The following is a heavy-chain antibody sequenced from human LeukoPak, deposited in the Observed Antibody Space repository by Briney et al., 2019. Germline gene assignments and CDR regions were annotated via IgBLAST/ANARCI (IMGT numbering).Heavy chain of an antibody. CDR1: GFTFDDYA. D-gene: IGHD2-15*01. CDR2: ITWNDDTT. V-gene: IGHV3-9*01. Sequence: QPGGSLRLSCAASGFTFDDYAMHWVRQTPEKGLEWVSGITWNDDTTGYADSVRGRFTISRDNAKKSVLLQMDSLRPDDTAKYYCVKDKGCCNFHWFDAWGQGSLVAVSS. J-gene: IGHJ5*02. CDR3: VKDKGCCNFHWFDA.